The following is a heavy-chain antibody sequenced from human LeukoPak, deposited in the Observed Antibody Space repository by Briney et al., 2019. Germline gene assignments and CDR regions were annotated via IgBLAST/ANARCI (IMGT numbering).Heavy chain of an antibody. CDR3: ARQGLVAGIRFDY. CDR2: IYPGDSDT. Sequence: GESLKISCKASGYSFSNYWIAWVRQMPGKGLEWMGIIYPGDSDTTYSPSFQGQVTISADKSISTAYLQWSSLKASDTAMYYCARQGLVAGIRFDYWGQGTLVTVSS. D-gene: IGHD6-19*01. CDR1: GYSFSNYW. V-gene: IGHV5-51*01. J-gene: IGHJ4*02.